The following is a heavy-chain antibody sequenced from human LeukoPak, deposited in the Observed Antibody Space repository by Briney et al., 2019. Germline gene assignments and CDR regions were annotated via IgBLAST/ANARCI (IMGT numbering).Heavy chain of an antibody. CDR1: GYTFTSYG. Sequence: ASVKVSCKASGYTFTSYGISWVRQAPGQGLEWMGWISAYNGNTNYAQKLQGRVTMTTDTSTSTAYMELRSLRSDDPAVYYCSRELDVVVPGSFFFGFYLYGLGVWGQGA. V-gene: IGHV1-18*01. CDR2: ISAYNGNT. J-gene: IGHJ6*02. CDR3: SRELDVVVPGSFFFGFYLYGLGV. D-gene: IGHD2-2*01.